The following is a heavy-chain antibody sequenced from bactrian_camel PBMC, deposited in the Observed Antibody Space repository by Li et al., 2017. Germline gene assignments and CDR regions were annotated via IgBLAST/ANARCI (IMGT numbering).Heavy chain of an antibody. CDR2: IYTNGGST. D-gene: IGHD6*01. Sequence: VQLVESGGGSVQAGGSLRLSCAASAYTYSLNCMAWFRQAPGKEREGVASIYTNGGSTSYADSAKGRFTISKDNAENTLYLQMNNLKPEDTAMYSCAVGLGGGDSCGTSRQWTTFRYRGQGTQVTVS. V-gene: IGHV3S1*01. J-gene: IGHJ6*01. CDR1: AYTYSLNC. CDR3: AVGLGGGDSCGTSRQWTTFRY.